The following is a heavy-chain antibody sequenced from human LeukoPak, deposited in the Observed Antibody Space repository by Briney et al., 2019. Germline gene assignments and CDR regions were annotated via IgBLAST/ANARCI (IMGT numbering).Heavy chain of an antibody. CDR2: IYSSGST. CDR3: ASRPFSSLDY. D-gene: IGHD2/OR15-2a*01. V-gene: IGHV4-39*01. CDR1: GDSISRSSYY. Sequence: SETLSLTCTVSGDSISRSSYYWGWIRQPPGKGLEWVANIYSSGSTYYNPSLKSRVTISVDTCKNQVALKLSSVTAADTAVYYCASRPFSSLDYWGQGTLVSVSS. J-gene: IGHJ4*02.